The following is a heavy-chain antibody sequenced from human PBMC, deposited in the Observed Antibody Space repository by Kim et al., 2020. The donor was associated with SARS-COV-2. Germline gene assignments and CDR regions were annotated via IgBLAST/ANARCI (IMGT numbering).Heavy chain of an antibody. CDR3: AFGVAGGDY. Sequence: GSTYYADSVKGRFTISRDNSKYTLYLQMSSLRAEDTAVYYCAFGVAGGDYWGQGTLVTVSS. CDR2: GST. V-gene: IGHV3-53*01. J-gene: IGHJ4*02. D-gene: IGHD6-19*01.